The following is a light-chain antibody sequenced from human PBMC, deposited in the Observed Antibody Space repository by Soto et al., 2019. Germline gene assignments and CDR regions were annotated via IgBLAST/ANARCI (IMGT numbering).Light chain of an antibody. CDR2: DVT. J-gene: IGLJ1*01. CDR3: SSYTRSTIYV. CDR1: SSDVGGYNH. Sequence: QSALTQPGSVSGSTGQSITISCPGTSSDVGGYNHVSWYQHYPGKAPKLIIYDVTNRPSGVSNRFSGSKSGNTASLTISGLQAEDEADYFCSSYTRSTIYVFGTGTKVTVL. V-gene: IGLV2-14*03.